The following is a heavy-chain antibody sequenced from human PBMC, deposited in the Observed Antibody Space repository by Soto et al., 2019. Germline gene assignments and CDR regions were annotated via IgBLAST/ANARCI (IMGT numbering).Heavy chain of an antibody. Sequence: QVTLKESGPVLVKPTETLTLTCTVSGFSLSNARMGVSWIRQPPGKALEWLAHIFSNDEKSYSTSLKSRLTISKDTSKSQVVLTVTTTDPVDTTTYYCARIVGLYSGYDYGGYYYDGMDVWGQGTTVTVSS. CDR1: GFSLSNARMG. D-gene: IGHD5-12*01. J-gene: IGHJ6*02. CDR2: IFSNDEK. CDR3: ARIVGLYSGYDYGGYYYDGMDV. V-gene: IGHV2-26*01.